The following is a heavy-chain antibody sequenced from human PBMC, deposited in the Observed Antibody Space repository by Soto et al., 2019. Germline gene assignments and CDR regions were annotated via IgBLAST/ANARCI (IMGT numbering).Heavy chain of an antibody. CDR3: ARDSSSFSYGMDV. J-gene: IGHJ6*02. D-gene: IGHD6-6*01. CDR1: EFTFRSYW. Sequence: PGGSLRLSCAASEFTFRSYWMHWVRQAPGMGLVWVSRINSDGSSTTYADSVKGRFTISRDNAKNTLYLQMNSLRAEDTAVYYCARDSSSFSYGMDVWGQGTTVTVSS. CDR2: INSDGSST. V-gene: IGHV3-74*01.